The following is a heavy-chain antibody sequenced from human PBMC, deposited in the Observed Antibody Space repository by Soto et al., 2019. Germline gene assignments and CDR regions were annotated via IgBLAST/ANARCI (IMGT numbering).Heavy chain of an antibody. CDR1: GFTFSSAS. CDR2: IGESGTPT. J-gene: IGHJ6*02. CDR3: ARYIPGVPSYGTDV. Sequence: GGSLRLSCAASGFTFSSASMNWVRQAPGKGLEWVSLIGESGTPTYYADSVKGRFTISRDNSGNTLFLEMYSLRAEDTAVYYCARYIPGVPSYGTDVWGQGTTVTVSS. V-gene: IGHV3-23*01. D-gene: IGHD2-2*01.